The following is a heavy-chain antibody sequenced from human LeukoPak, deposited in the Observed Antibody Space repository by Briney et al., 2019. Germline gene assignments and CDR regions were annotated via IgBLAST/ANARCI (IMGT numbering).Heavy chain of an antibody. J-gene: IGHJ6*02. Sequence: ASVKVSCKASGGTFSSYSISWVRQAPGQGLEWMGGIIPIFDTADYAQKFQGRVTITADESTSTAYMELSSLRSEDTAVYYCALASGSYSYYYYGMDVWGQGTTVTVSS. V-gene: IGHV1-69*13. D-gene: IGHD1-26*01. CDR3: ALASGSYSYYYYGMDV. CDR1: GGTFSSYS. CDR2: IIPIFDTA.